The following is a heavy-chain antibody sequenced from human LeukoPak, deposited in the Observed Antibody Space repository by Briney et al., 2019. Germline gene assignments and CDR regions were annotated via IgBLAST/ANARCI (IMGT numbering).Heavy chain of an antibody. CDR2: IKQDGSEK. CDR3: ARGSITIDDAFDI. CDR1: GFTFSSYG. D-gene: IGHD3-10*01. Sequence: GGSLRLSCAASGFTFSSYGMSWVRQAPGKGLEWVANIKQDGSEKYYVDSVKGRFTISRDNAKNSLYLQMNSLRAEDTAVYYCARGSITIDDAFDIWGQGTMVTVSS. J-gene: IGHJ3*02. V-gene: IGHV3-7*01.